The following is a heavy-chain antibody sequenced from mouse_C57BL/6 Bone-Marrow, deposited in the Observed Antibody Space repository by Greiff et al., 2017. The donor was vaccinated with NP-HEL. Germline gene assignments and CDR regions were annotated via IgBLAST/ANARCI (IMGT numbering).Heavy chain of an antibody. J-gene: IGHJ3*01. CDR3: AREGIYYDYAWFAC. D-gene: IGHD2-4*01. CDR1: GYTFTSYG. Sequence: QVQLQQSGAELARPGASVKLSCKASGYTFTSYGISWVKQRTGQGLEWIGEIYPRSGNTYYNEKFKGKATLTADKSSSTAYMELRSLTSEDSAVYFCAREGIYYDYAWFACWGQGTLVTVSA. V-gene: IGHV1-81*01. CDR2: IYPRSGNT.